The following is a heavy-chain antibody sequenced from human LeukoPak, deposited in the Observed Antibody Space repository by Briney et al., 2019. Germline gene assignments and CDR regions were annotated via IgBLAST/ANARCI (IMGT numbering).Heavy chain of an antibody. Sequence: SETLSLTCAVYGGSFSGYYWTWIRQTPGKGLEWIGQINHSGSANYNPSLKSRVTMSVDTSKNQFSLKLTSVTAADTAVYYCARGCPGYCGQGTLVTVSS. J-gene: IGHJ4*02. V-gene: IGHV4-34*01. CDR3: ARGCPGY. CDR1: GGSFSGYY. CDR2: INHSGSA.